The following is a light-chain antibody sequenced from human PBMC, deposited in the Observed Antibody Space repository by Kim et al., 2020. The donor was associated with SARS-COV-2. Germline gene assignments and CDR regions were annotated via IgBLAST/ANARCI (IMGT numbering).Light chain of an antibody. CDR2: DAS. CDR3: QQRSNWPPYT. Sequence: LSPGERAPLSCRASQSISRYLAWYQQKPGQAPRLLIYDASNRATGIPARFSGSGSGTDFTLTISSLESEDFAVYYCQQRSNWPPYTFGQGTKLEI. CDR1: QSISRY. J-gene: IGKJ2*01. V-gene: IGKV3-11*01.